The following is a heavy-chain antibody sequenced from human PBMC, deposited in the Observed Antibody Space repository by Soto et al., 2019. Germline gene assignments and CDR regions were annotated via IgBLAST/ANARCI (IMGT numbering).Heavy chain of an antibody. J-gene: IGHJ4*01. CDR1: GFTGSSSY. D-gene: IGHD6-19*01. CDR3: ESHSGWYFAY. CDR2: IYSGGTT. Sequence: GGSLRLSCGASGFTGSSSYMGLVRQGPGKGLERVSVIYSGGTTYYADSVKGRFTISRDNSKNTLYLQMSSLRAEDTAVYYCESHSGWYFAYWGLGTLVTVSS. V-gene: IGHV3-66*04.